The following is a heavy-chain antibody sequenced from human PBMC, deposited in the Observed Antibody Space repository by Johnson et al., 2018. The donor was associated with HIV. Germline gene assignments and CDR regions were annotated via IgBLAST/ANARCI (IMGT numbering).Heavy chain of an antibody. CDR1: GFTFSSYA. CDR2: ISWNSGSI. Sequence: VQLVESGGGLVQPGGSLRLSCAASGFTFSSYAMSWVRQAPGKGLEWVSGISWNSGSIGYADSVKGRFTISRDNAKNSLYLQMNSLRAEDTALYYCAKDRSSGRYRGDAFDIWGQGTMVTVSS. V-gene: IGHV3-9*01. CDR3: AKDRSSGRYRGDAFDI. D-gene: IGHD6-19*01. J-gene: IGHJ3*02.